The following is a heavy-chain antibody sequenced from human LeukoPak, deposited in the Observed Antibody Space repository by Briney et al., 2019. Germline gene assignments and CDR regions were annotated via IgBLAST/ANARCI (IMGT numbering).Heavy chain of an antibody. V-gene: IGHV4-38-2*01. Sequence: SETLSLTCAVSGYSISSGYYWGWIRQPPGKGLEWIGSIYHSGSTYYNPSLKSRVTISVDTSKNQFSLKLSSVTAEDTAVYYCARPRGSCSGGSCYYYYFDYWGQGTLVTVSS. J-gene: IGHJ4*02. D-gene: IGHD2-15*01. CDR2: IYHSGST. CDR1: GYSISSGYY. CDR3: ARPRGSCSGGSCYYYYFDY.